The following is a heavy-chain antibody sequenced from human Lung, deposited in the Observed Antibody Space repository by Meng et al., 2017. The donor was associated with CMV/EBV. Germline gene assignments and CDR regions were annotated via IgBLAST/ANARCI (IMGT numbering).Heavy chain of an antibody. CDR3: ARVSKGGSYRFDP. V-gene: IGHV1-46*02. CDR1: GYTFNTYY. Sequence: SGAEVKKPGASVRVSCKGSGYTFNTYYRHWVGQAPGQGLGWMGVINPSGGSSIYAQRSQGRVTMTSDTSTTTVYMDLSSLRSEDTAVYYCARVSKGGSYRFDPWGQGTLVTVSS. J-gene: IGHJ5*02. CDR2: INPSGGSS. D-gene: IGHD1-26*01.